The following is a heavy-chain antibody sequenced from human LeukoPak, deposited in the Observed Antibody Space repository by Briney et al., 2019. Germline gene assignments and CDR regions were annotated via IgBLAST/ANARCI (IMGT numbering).Heavy chain of an antibody. D-gene: IGHD3-16*01. V-gene: IGHV3-23*01. CDR2: IRGSGGSI. CDR3: AKFHILMTLYYFDY. J-gene: IGHJ4*02. Sequence: GGSLRLSCVASGFTLSTYSMTWVRQAPGKGLEWVSTIRGSGGSIHYADSVKGRFTISRDNSKNTLYLQMNSLRAEDTAVYYCAKFHILMTLYYFDYWGQGTLVTVSS. CDR1: GFTLSTYS.